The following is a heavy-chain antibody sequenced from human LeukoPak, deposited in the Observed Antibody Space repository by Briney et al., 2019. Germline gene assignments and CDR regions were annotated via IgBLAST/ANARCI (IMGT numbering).Heavy chain of an antibody. J-gene: IGHJ5*02. CDR2: ISYDGSNK. CDR3: ARDTTGWFDP. D-gene: IGHD1-14*01. Sequence: ERSLRLSCAASGFTFSSYGMHWVRQAPGKGLEWVAVISYDGSNKYYADPVKGRFTISRDNSMNTLSLQMNSLRAEDSAVYYCARDTTGWFDPWGQGTLVTVAS. V-gene: IGHV3-33*01. CDR1: GFTFSSYG.